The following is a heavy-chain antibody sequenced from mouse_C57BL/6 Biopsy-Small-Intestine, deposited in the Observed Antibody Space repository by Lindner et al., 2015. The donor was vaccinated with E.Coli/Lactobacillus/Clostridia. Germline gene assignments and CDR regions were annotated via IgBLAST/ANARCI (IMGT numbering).Heavy chain of an antibody. D-gene: IGHD2-1*01. CDR2: INPYNDGT. Sequence: VQLQESGPELVKPGASVKMSCKASGYTFTSYVMHWVKQKPGQGLEWIGYINPYNDGTKYNEKLKGKATLTSDKSFSTAYMELSSLTSEDSAVYYCAREGYGNSFVYWGQGTLVTVSA. CDR1: GYTFTSYV. V-gene: IGHV1-14*01. J-gene: IGHJ3*01. CDR3: AREGYGNSFVY.